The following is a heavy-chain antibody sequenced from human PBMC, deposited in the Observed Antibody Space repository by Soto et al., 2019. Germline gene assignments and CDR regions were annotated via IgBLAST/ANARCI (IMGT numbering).Heavy chain of an antibody. CDR1: GYTFSSYG. CDR3: ARDIASGTTHFDF. CDR2: ISAYNGNT. Sequence: QVQLVQSGAEVKKPGASVKVSCKATGYTFSSYGISWVRQAPGQGLEWMGWISAYNGNTDYAQKVQGRVTMTTDTATSTAYMELRSLRSDDTAVYYCARDIASGTTHFDFWGQGTLVTVSS. J-gene: IGHJ4*02. D-gene: IGHD1-1*01. V-gene: IGHV1-18*04.